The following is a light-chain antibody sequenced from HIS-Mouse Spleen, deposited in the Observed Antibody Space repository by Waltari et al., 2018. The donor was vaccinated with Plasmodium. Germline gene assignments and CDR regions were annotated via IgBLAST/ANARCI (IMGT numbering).Light chain of an antibody. Sequence: EIVMTQSPATLSVSPGERATLSCRASQSVSSNLAWYQPNPGQASRRPIYGASTRATGIPARFSASGSGTEFTLTISSLQSEDFAVYYCQQYNNWSFTFGPGTKVDIK. V-gene: IGKV3-15*01. CDR2: GAS. J-gene: IGKJ3*01. CDR3: QQYNNWSFT. CDR1: QSVSSN.